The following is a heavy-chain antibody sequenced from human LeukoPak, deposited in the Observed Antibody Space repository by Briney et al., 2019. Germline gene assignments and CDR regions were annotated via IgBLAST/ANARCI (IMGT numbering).Heavy chain of an antibody. J-gene: IGHJ4*02. Sequence: GGSLRLSCAASGFTVNGNYMSWVRQAPGKGLEWVSIIYDSSSTYYADSVKGRFTISRDNSKNTLYLQMNSLRAEVTAVYYCARVRNYYFDYWGQGTLVTVSS. CDR2: IYDSSST. CDR3: ARVRNYYFDY. V-gene: IGHV3-53*01. CDR1: GFTVNGNY.